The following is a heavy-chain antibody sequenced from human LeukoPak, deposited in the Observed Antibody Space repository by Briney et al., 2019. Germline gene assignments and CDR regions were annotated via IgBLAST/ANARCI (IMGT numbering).Heavy chain of an antibody. Sequence: PGGSLRLSCAASGFTFSSYGMPWVRQAPGKGLEWVAVISYDGSNKYYADSVRGRFTISRENSKNTLYLQMNSLRAEDTAVYYCAKDRGRDGYNYGAFDIWGQGTMVTVSS. J-gene: IGHJ3*02. CDR1: GFTFSSYG. V-gene: IGHV3-30*18. D-gene: IGHD5-24*01. CDR3: AKDRGRDGYNYGAFDI. CDR2: ISYDGSNK.